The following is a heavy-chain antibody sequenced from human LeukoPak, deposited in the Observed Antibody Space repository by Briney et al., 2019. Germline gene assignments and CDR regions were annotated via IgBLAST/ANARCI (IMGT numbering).Heavy chain of an antibody. J-gene: IGHJ4*02. D-gene: IGHD5-24*01. CDR2: IYYSGST. CDR1: GGSISTYY. V-gene: IGHV4-59*01. Sequence: PSGTLSLTCTVSGGSISTYYWSWIRQPPGKGLEWIGYIYYSGSTNYNPSLKSRVTISVDTSKNQFSLKLSSVTAADTAVYYCAGGPWLQLDYWGQGTLVTVSS. CDR3: AGGPWLQLDY.